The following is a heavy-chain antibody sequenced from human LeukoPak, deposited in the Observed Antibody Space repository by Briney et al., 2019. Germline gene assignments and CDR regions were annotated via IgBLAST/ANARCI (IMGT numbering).Heavy chain of an antibody. V-gene: IGHV3-9*01. J-gene: IGHJ4*02. CDR2: ISWNSGSM. Sequence: GGSLRLSCAASGFTFDDYAMHWVRQAPGKGLEWVSGISWNSGSMGYADSVKGRFTISRDNAKNSLYLQMNSLRAEDTALYYCAKGYAAAADYYFDYWGQGTLVTVSS. CDR3: AKGYAAAADYYFDY. CDR1: GFTFDDYA. D-gene: IGHD6-13*01.